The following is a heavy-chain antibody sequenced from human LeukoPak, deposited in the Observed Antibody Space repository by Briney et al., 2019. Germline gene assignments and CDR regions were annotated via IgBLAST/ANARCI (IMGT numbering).Heavy chain of an antibody. CDR2: IYDSGNT. D-gene: IGHD3-10*01. J-gene: IGHJ4*02. V-gene: IGHV4-31*03. CDR3: AREFSD. Sequence: SETLSLTCTVSGGSISSGGHYWTWIRQHPWKGLEWIGHIYDSGNTNYNPSLKSRVTISMDTSKNQFSLKLSSVTAADTALYHCAREFSDWGQGSLVTVSS. CDR1: GGSISSGGHY.